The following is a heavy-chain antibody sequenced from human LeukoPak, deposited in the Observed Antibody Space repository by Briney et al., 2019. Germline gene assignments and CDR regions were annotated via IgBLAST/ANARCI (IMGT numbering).Heavy chain of an antibody. J-gene: IGHJ4*02. CDR3: ARDSIVATGIDY. D-gene: IGHD5-12*01. V-gene: IGHV1-2*02. CDR2: INANSGDT. Sequence: ASVKVSCKASGYTFTSYGISWVRQAPGQGLEWMGWINANSGDTKYAQKFQDRVTMTRDTSSTTAYLELSRLTSDDTAFYYCARDSIVATGIDYWGQGTLVTVTS. CDR1: GYTFTSYG.